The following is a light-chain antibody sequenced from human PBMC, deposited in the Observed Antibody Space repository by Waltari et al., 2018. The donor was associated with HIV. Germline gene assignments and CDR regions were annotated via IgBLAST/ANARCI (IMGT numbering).Light chain of an antibody. Sequence: SYELTQPPSVSVSPGQTASITCSGDKLGDKYACWYQQKSGQSPVLVIYQGTKRPSGIPERFSGSTSGNTATLTISGTQAMDEADYYCQAWDSSTAVLFGGGTKLTVL. CDR2: QGT. CDR1: KLGDKY. V-gene: IGLV3-1*01. J-gene: IGLJ2*01. CDR3: QAWDSSTAVL.